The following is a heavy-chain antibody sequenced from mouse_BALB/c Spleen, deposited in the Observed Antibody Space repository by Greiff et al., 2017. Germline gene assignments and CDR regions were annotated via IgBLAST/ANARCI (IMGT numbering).Heavy chain of an antibody. V-gene: IGHV1-7*01. CDR2: INPSTGYT. CDR1: GYTFTSYW. D-gene: IGHD4-1*01. Sequence: QVQLQQSGAELAKPGASVKMSCKASGYTFTSYWMHWVKQRPGQGLEWIGYINPSTGYTEYNQKFKDKATLTADKSSSTAYMQLSSLTSEDSAVYYCARWDWDGDAMDYWGQGTSVTVSS. J-gene: IGHJ4*01. CDR3: ARWDWDGDAMDY.